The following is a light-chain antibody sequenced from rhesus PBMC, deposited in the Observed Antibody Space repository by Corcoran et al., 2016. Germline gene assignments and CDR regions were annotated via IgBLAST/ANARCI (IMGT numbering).Light chain of an antibody. V-gene: IGLV2-19*02. Sequence: QAAPTQSPSVSGSAGQSVTISCTGTNSDIGFYNAVSWYQQHPGKAPQLMISQVNKRPSGVSARFSGSKSGNTASLTFSGLHSDDQADYYCSSYAGSGNTVFGTGTRVTVL. CDR1: NSDIGFYNA. J-gene: IGLJ1*01. CDR3: SSYAGSGNTV. CDR2: QVN.